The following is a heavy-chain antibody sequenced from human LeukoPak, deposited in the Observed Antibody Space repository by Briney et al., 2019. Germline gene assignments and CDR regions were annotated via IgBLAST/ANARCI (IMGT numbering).Heavy chain of an antibody. CDR2: INAGNGNT. J-gene: IGHJ6*02. V-gene: IGHV1-3*01. CDR3: ARDYYDFWSGDYGMDV. Sequence: GSVKVSYKASGYTFTSYAMHWVRQAPGQRLEWMGWINAGNGNTKYSQKFQGRVTITRDTSASTAYMELSSLRSEDTAVYYCARDYYDFWSGDYGMDVWGQGTTVTASS. D-gene: IGHD3-3*01. CDR1: GYTFTSYA.